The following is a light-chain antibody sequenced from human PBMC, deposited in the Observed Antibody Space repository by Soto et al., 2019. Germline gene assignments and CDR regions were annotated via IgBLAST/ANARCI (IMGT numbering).Light chain of an antibody. CDR3: QQTHSTPRT. V-gene: IGKV1-39*01. CDR2: TAS. CDR1: QTISSY. J-gene: IGKJ1*01. Sequence: DLQMTQSPSSLSASVGDRVTITCRASQTISSYLNWYQQKPGKAPKLLIYTASNLQSGVPSRFSGSGSGTDFTLAISSLQPEDFATYYCQQTHSTPRTFGQGTKVEIK.